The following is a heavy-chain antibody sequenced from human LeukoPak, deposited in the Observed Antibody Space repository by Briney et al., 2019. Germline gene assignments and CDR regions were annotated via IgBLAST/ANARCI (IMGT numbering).Heavy chain of an antibody. CDR1: GYTFTSYG. CDR3: ARDVDIVVVPAAMEDDAFDI. J-gene: IGHJ3*02. Sequence: ASVKVSCKASGYTFTSYGISWARQAPGQGLEWMGWISAYNGNTNYAQKLQGRVTMTTDTSTSTAYMELRSLRSDDTAVYYCARDVDIVVVPAAMEDDAFDIWGQGTMVTVSS. V-gene: IGHV1-18*04. D-gene: IGHD2-2*01. CDR2: ISAYNGNT.